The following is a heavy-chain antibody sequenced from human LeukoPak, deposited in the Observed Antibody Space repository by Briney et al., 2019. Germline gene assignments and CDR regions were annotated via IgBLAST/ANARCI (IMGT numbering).Heavy chain of an antibody. CDR1: GYTFTSYG. CDR2: ISAYNGNT. CDR3: ARDTHDYGGPRGFDP. V-gene: IGHV1-18*01. Sequence: ASVKVSCKASGYTFTSYGISWVRQAPGQGLEWMGWISAYNGNTNYAQKLQGRVTMTTDTSTSTAYMELRSLRSDDTAVYYCARDTHDYGGPRGFDPWGQGTLVTVSS. D-gene: IGHD4-23*01. J-gene: IGHJ5*02.